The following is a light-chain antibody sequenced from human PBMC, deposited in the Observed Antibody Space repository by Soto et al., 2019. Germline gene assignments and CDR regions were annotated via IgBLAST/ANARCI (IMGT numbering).Light chain of an antibody. CDR3: QQHNYWPS. V-gene: IGKV3-15*01. CDR1: QSVSSN. J-gene: IGKJ2*01. CDR2: GAS. Sequence: EIVMTQSPATLSVSPGERATLSCRASQSVSSNLAWYQQKPGQAPRLLLYGASTRATGIPGRFSGSGSGTEFTLAISSLQSEDFAVYYCQQHNYWPSFGQGTKLEIK.